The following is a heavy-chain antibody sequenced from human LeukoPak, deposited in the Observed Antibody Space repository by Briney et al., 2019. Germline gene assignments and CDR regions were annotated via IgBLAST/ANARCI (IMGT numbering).Heavy chain of an antibody. CDR2: INGSSSDK. CDR3: ARRGTTYCTVDSCHPNWFDP. D-gene: IGHD2-15*01. V-gene: IGHV3-11*03. CDR1: GFTFSDYY. J-gene: IGHJ5*02. Sequence: SPGGSLRLSCAASGFTFSDYYMTWLRQAPGRGLEWISYINGSSSDKNYADSVKGRFTISRDNAKNSVYLLMNSLRAEDTAVYYCARRGTTYCTVDSCHPNWFDPGGQGTLVTVSS.